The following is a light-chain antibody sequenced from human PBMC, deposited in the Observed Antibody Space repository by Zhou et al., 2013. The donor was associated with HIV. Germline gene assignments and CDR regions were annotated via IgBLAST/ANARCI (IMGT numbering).Light chain of an antibody. CDR1: QSVSDK. Sequence: ETVMTQSPATLSVSLGERATLTCGASQSVSDKLAWYQQKPGQAPRLLIYGASSRATGIPARFSGGGSGTEFTLTISSLQSEDFAVYYCQQYDNWGTFGQGTRVDIK. V-gene: IGKV3-15*01. CDR2: GAS. J-gene: IGKJ1*01. CDR3: QQYDNWGT.